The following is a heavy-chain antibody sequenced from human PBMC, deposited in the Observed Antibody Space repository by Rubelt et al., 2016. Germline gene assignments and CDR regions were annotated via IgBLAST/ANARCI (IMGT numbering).Heavy chain of an antibody. CDR2: ISSSGTTV. Sequence: EVQLVESGGGLVQPGWSLRLSCAASGFTFSSYSMNWVRQAPGQGLEWVSYISSSGTTVSYADSVKGRFTISRDNAKNSLYLQMNSLRAEDTAVYYCARDYNYNWNYDWGQGTLITVSS. V-gene: IGHV3-48*01. CDR3: ARDYNYNWNYD. D-gene: IGHD1-7*01. CDR1: GFTFSSYS. J-gene: IGHJ4*02.